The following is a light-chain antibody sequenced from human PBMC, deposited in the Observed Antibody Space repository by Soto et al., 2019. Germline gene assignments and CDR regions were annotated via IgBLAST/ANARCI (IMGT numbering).Light chain of an antibody. CDR2: GNI. CDR1: SSNIGAGYD. V-gene: IGLV1-40*01. CDR3: QSYDSSLSGSVV. Sequence: QSLLTQPPSVSGAPGQRVTISCTGSSSNIGAGYDIHWYQQLPGTAPKLLIYGNINRPSGVPDRFSGPKSGTSASLAITGLQAEDEADYYCQSYDSSLSGSVVFGGGTKLTVL. J-gene: IGLJ2*01.